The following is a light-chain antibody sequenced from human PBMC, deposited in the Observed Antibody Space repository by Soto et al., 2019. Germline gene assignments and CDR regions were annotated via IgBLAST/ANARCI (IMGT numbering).Light chain of an antibody. CDR1: QSVSSY. CDR3: HQRINWPRT. Sequence: DIVLTQSPATLSLSPGERATLSCRASQSVSSYLAWYQQKSGQAPRLLIYDASNRATGIPARFSGSGSGTDFTLTISSLGPEDSAVYYCHQRINWPRTFGQGTKLEIK. V-gene: IGKV3-11*01. CDR2: DAS. J-gene: IGKJ2*01.